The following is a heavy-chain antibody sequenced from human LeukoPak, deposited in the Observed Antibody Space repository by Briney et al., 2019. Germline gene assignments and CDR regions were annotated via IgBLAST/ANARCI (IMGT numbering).Heavy chain of an antibody. CDR1: GYSISSGYY. Sequence: SETLSLTCAVSGYSISSGYYWGWIRQPPGKGLEWIGSIYHSGSTYYNPSLRSRVTISVDTSKSQFSLKLSSVTAADTAVYYCARTTSGGVIAIDYWGQGTPVTVSS. V-gene: IGHV4-38-2*01. CDR3: ARTTSGGVIAIDY. D-gene: IGHD3-16*02. J-gene: IGHJ4*02. CDR2: IYHSGST.